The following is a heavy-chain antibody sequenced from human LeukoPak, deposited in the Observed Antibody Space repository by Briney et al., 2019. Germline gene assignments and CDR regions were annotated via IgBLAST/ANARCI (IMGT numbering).Heavy chain of an antibody. Sequence: AGGSLRLSCAASGFALSAYWMHWVRQVPEKGLVWVSRIDIDGTTTNYADSVRGRFTISRDNAENTLYLQMNSLTAEDTAVYYCTTQPSHRSYWGQGTLVTVSS. J-gene: IGHJ1*01. CDR1: GFALSAYW. D-gene: IGHD1-14*01. CDR3: TTQPSHRSY. CDR2: IDIDGTTT. V-gene: IGHV3-74*01.